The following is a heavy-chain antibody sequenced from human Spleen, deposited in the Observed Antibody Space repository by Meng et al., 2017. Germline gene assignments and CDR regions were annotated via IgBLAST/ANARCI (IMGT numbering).Heavy chain of an antibody. CDR3: TKNDFYCLGY. D-gene: IGHD2-21*01. CDR1: GASISSENW. CDR2: IYHSGST. Sequence: VQLQESGPGLVKPSGTLSLTCAVSGASISSENWWSWARQPPGKGLEWIGEIYHSGSTNYNPSLKSRITISVDKPKNQFSLTLSSVTAADTAVYYCTKNDFYCLGYWGQGTLVTVSS. J-gene: IGHJ4*02. V-gene: IGHV4-4*02.